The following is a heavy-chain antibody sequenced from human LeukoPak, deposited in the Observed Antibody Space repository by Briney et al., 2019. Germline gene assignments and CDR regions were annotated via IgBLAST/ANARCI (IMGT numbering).Heavy chain of an antibody. D-gene: IGHD3-3*01. CDR1: GFTFSSYW. Sequence: PGGSLRLSCAASGFTFSSYWMSWVRQAPGKGLEGVASIKQDGSEKCYVDSVKGRFTISRDNAKNSLYLQMNSLRAEDTAVYYCASNTIFGDYFDYWGQGTLVTVSS. CDR2: IKQDGSEK. CDR3: ASNTIFGDYFDY. V-gene: IGHV3-7*01. J-gene: IGHJ4*02.